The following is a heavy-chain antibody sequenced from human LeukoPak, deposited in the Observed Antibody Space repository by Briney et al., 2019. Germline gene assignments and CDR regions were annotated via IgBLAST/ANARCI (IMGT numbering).Heavy chain of an antibody. Sequence: PAGSLRLSCAASGFTFSSYAMSWVRQAPGKGLEWVSAISGSGGSTYYADSVKGRFTISRDNSKNTLYLQMNSLRAEDTAVYYCAKGALSYSRGWYGDNWFDPWGQGTLVTVSS. D-gene: IGHD6-19*01. V-gene: IGHV3-23*01. CDR1: GFTFSSYA. CDR3: AKGALSYSRGWYGDNWFDP. J-gene: IGHJ5*02. CDR2: ISGSGGST.